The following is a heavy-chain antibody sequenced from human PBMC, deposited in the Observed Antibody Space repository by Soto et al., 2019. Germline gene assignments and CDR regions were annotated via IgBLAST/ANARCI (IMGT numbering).Heavy chain of an antibody. D-gene: IGHD5-18*01. Sequence: QVQLQESGPGLVKPSETLSLTCTVSGGSISNYYWNWIRQSPGKGLEWIGYIYSSGSTHYNPSLHKRVTISIDTSKNQVSLKVISVTAADTAVYYCARDHPHSYGVYYFDYWGQGTPVTVSS. CDR1: GGSISNYY. CDR2: IYSSGST. J-gene: IGHJ4*02. V-gene: IGHV4-59*01. CDR3: ARDHPHSYGVYYFDY.